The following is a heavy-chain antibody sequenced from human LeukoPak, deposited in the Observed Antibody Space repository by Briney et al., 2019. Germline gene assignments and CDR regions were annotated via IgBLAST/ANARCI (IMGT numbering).Heavy chain of an antibody. CDR1: GGTFSSYA. D-gene: IGHD2-21*02. Sequence: SVKISCKASGGTFSSYAISWARQAPGQGLEWMGGIIPIFGTANYAQKFQGRVTITADESTSTAYMELSSLRSEDTAVYYCASAIVVVTAPFDYWGQGTLVTVSS. CDR3: ASAIVVVTAPFDY. J-gene: IGHJ4*02. CDR2: IIPIFGTA. V-gene: IGHV1-69*13.